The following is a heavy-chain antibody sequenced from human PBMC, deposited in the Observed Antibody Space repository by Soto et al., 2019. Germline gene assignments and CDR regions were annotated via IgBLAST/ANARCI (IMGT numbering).Heavy chain of an antibody. V-gene: IGHV5-51*01. CDR3: ARYGVGSPLDP. J-gene: IGHJ5*02. D-gene: IGHD2-2*01. CDR1: GYSLTSYW. CDR2: INPGDSET. Sequence: GESLKISCQGSGYSLTSYWIGWVRQMPGKGLEWMGIINPGDSETRYSPSFQGQIVISVDKSISTAYLQWNSLRASDTAMYYCARYGVGSPLDPWGQGSLVTVSS.